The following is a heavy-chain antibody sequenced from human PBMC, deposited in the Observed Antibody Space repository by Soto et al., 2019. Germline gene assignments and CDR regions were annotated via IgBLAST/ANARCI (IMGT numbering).Heavy chain of an antibody. Sequence: SETLSLTCTVSGGSISSGGYYWSWIRQHPGKGLEWIGYIYYSGSTYYNPSLKSRVTISVDTSKNQFSLKLSSVTAADTAVYYCARFFGVVTAFDYWGQGTLVTVSS. D-gene: IGHD3-3*01. V-gene: IGHV4-31*03. CDR1: GGSISSGGYY. CDR3: ARFFGVVTAFDY. J-gene: IGHJ4*02. CDR2: IYYSGST.